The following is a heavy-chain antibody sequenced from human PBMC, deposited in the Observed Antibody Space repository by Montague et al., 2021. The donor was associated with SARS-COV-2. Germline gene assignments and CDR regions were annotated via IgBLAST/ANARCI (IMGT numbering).Heavy chain of an antibody. CDR1: GFTFSSYA. V-gene: IGHV3-30*04. D-gene: IGHD3-16*02. CDR2: ISYDGSNK. J-gene: IGHJ4*02. Sequence: SFVASGFTFSSYAMHWVRQAPGKGLEWVAVISYDGSNKYYADPVKGRFTISRDNSKNTLYLQMNSLRAEDTAVYYCARDNYDYVWGSYRYIYWGQGTLVTVSS. CDR3: ARDNYDYVWGSYRYIY.